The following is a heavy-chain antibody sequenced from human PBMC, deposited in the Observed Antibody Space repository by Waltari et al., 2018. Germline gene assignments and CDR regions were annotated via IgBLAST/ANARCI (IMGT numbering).Heavy chain of an antibody. D-gene: IGHD3-10*01. CDR3: ARDFGPY. CDR2: ISYDGSNK. V-gene: IGHV3-30-3*01. CDR1: GFTFSSYA. J-gene: IGHJ4*02. Sequence: QVQLVESGGGVVQPGRSLRLSCAASGFTFSSYAMHWVRQAPGKGLEWVAVISYDGSNKYYADSVKGRFTISRDNSKNTLYLQMNSLRAEDTAVYYCARDFGPYWGQGTLVTVSS.